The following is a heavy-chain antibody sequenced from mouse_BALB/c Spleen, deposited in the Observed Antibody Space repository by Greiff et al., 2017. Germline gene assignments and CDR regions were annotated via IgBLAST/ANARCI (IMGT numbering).Heavy chain of an antibody. CDR1: GYSITSDYA. J-gene: IGHJ3*01. V-gene: IGHV3-2*02. Sequence: LMESGPGLVKPSQSLSLTCTVTGYSITSDYAWNWIRQFPGNKLEWMGYISYSGSTSYNPSLKSRISITRDTSKNQFFLQLNSVTTEDTATYYCASGRGAWFAYWGQGTLVTVSA. D-gene: IGHD4-1*01. CDR3: ASGRGAWFAY. CDR2: ISYSGST.